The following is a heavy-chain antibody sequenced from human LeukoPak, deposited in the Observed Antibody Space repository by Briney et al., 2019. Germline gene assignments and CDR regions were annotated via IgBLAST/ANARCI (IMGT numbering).Heavy chain of an antibody. V-gene: IGHV4-59*01. Sequence: SETLSLTCTVSGGSISSYYWSWLRQPPGKGLEWIGYIYYSGSSTYNPSLKSRVTISVDTSKNQFSLKLSSVTAADAAVYYCAREYGGDAFDIWGQGTMVTVSS. CDR2: IYYSGSS. CDR3: AREYGGDAFDI. CDR1: GGSISSYY. J-gene: IGHJ3*02. D-gene: IGHD4/OR15-4a*01.